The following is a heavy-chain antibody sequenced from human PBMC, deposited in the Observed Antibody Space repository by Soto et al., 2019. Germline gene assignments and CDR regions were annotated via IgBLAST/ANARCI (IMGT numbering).Heavy chain of an antibody. CDR1: GFTFSSYG. CDR2: ISYDGSNK. CDR3: AKDSTAMAPDY. Sequence: GGSLRLSCAASGFTFSSYGMHWVRQAPGKGLEWVAVISYDGSNKYYADSVKGRFTISRDNSKNTLYLQMNSLRAEDTAVYYCAKDSTAMAPDYWGQGTLVTVSS. D-gene: IGHD5-18*01. J-gene: IGHJ4*02. V-gene: IGHV3-30*18.